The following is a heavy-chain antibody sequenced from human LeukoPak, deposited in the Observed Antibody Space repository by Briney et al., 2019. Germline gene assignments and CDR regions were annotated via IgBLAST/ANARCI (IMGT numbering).Heavy chain of an antibody. CDR2: IYHSGST. Sequence: SETLSLTCAVSGGSISSDNWWSWVRQPPGKGLEWIGEIYHSGSTNYNPSLKSRVTISVDTSKNQFSLKLSSVTAADTAVYYCARDDSGSYRDAFDIWGQGTMVTVSS. J-gene: IGHJ3*02. V-gene: IGHV4-4*02. CDR3: ARDDSGSYRDAFDI. CDR1: GGSISSDNW. D-gene: IGHD1-26*01.